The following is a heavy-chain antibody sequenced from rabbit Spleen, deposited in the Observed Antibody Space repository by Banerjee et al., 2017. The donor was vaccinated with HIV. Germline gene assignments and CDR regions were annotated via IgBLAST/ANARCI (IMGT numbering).Heavy chain of an antibody. V-gene: IGHV1S45*01. CDR3: ARRVNGDGRLDL. CDR1: GFSFSSINY. CDR2: ISTGSSGST. Sequence: QEQLEESGGGLVQPEGSLTLTCTASGFSFSSINYMCWVRQAPGKGLEWIGYISTGSSGSTYYASWAKGRFTVSKTSSTTMTLQMTSLTAADTATYFCARRVNGDGRLDLWGPGTLVTVS. J-gene: IGHJ3*01. D-gene: IGHD2-1*01.